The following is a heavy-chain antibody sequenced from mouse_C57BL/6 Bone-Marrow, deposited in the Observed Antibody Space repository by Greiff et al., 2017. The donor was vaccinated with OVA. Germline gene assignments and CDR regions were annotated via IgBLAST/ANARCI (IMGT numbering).Heavy chain of an antibody. D-gene: IGHD3-2*02. V-gene: IGHV1-61*01. CDR3: ARQLRLRYAMDY. CDR1: GYTFTSYW. Sequence: QVQLQQSGAELVRPGSSVKLSCKASGYTFTSYWMHWVKQRPGQGLEWIGNIYPSDSETHYNEKFKDKATLTVDKSSSTAYMQLSSLTSEDSAVYYCARQLRLRYAMDYWGQGTSVTVSA. J-gene: IGHJ4*01. CDR2: IYPSDSET.